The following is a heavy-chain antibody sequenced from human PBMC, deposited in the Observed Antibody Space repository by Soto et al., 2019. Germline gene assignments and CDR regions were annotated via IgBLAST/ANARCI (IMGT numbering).Heavy chain of an antibody. J-gene: IGHJ6*02. CDR1: GGTFSSYA. D-gene: IGHD1-1*01. Sequence: QVQLVQSGAEVKKPGSSVKVSCKASGGTFSSYAISWVRQAPGQGLEWMGGIIPIFGTANYAQKFQGRVTITADESTSTAYMELSRLRSEGTAVYYWAKRLEPHTNYYGMDVWGQGTTVTVSS. V-gene: IGHV1-69*01. CDR3: AKRLEPHTNYYGMDV. CDR2: IIPIFGTA.